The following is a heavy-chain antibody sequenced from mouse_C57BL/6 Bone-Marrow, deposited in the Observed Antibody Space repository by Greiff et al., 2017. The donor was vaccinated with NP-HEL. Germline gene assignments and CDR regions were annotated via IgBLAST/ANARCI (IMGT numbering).Heavy chain of an antibody. V-gene: IGHV1-4*01. CDR2: INPSSGYT. D-gene: IGHD1-1*01. Sequence: VKLMESGAELARPGASVKMSCKASGYTFTSYTMHWVKQRPGQGLEWIGYINPSSGYTKYNQKFKDKATLTADKSSSTAYMQLSSLTSEDSAVYDCARLGTTVAFDYWGQGTTLTVSS. J-gene: IGHJ2*01. CDR3: ARLGTTVAFDY. CDR1: GYTFTSYT.